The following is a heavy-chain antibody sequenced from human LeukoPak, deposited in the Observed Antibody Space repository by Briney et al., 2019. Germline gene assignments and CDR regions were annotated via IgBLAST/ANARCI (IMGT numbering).Heavy chain of an antibody. CDR2: IWFDGSNK. J-gene: IGHJ6*02. V-gene: IGHV3-33*08. D-gene: IGHD3-10*01. CDR1: GFTFSNYA. Sequence: GGSLRLSCAASGFTFSNYAMHWVRQAPGKGPEWVAVIWFDGSNKYYADSVKGRFTISRDNSKNTLYLQINGLRAEDTAVYYCARANYGSGSNYYYGLDVWGQGTTVTVSS. CDR3: ARANYGSGSNYYYGLDV.